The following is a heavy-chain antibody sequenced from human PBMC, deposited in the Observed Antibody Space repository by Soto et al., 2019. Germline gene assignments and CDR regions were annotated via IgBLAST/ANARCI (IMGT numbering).Heavy chain of an antibody. CDR3: ARGGGYDSFDY. V-gene: IGHV4-30-2*06. CDR1: GASISYGGFS. CDR2: ISHLEST. Sequence: SETLSLTCTVSGASISYGGFSWSWIRQSPGKGLEWIGYISHLESTYFHPSFKSRLTMSIDRTRNQFPLKLSSVTAADMAVYYCARGGGYDSFDYWGQGVLVTVSS. J-gene: IGHJ4*02. D-gene: IGHD5-12*01.